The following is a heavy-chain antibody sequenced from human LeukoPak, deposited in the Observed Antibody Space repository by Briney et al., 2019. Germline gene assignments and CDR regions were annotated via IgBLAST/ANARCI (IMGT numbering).Heavy chain of an antibody. CDR1: GFTFSSYA. D-gene: IGHD1-1*01. CDR3: ATVHDSSLDY. J-gene: IGHJ4*02. Sequence: GGSLRLSCAASGFTFSSYAMNWVRQAPGKGLEWVSAFSGGGTTYYADSVKGRFTISRDNSKNTLYLQMNSLRAEDTAVYYCATVHDSSLDYWGQGTLVTVSS. CDR2: FSGGGTT. V-gene: IGHV3-23*01.